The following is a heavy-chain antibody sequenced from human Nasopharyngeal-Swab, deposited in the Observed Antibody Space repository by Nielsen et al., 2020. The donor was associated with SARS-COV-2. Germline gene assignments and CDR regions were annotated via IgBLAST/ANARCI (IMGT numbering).Heavy chain of an antibody. CDR3: ARDSKLSGSGSYYEIPYYYYYYGMDV. Sequence: GESLKISCAASGFTFSSYAMHWVRQAPGKGLEWVALISHDGSNQYYADSVKGRFTISRDNSKNTPYVQMNSLRAEDTALYYCARDSKLSGSGSYYEIPYYYYYYGMDVWGQGTTVTVSS. CDR2: ISHDGSNQ. J-gene: IGHJ6*02. CDR1: GFTFSSYA. V-gene: IGHV3-30-3*01. D-gene: IGHD3-10*01.